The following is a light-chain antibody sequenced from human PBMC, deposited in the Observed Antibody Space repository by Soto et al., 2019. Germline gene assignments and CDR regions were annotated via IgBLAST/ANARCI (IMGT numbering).Light chain of an antibody. J-gene: IGKJ4*01. CDR1: QSISSY. V-gene: IGKV1-39*01. Sequence: DIQMTQSPSSLSASVGDRVTITCRASQSISSYLIWYQQKPGKAPKLLIYAASSLQSGVPSRISGSGSGTDFTLTISSLQPEDVATYYCQQSYSTPLTFGGGTKVEIK. CDR3: QQSYSTPLT. CDR2: AAS.